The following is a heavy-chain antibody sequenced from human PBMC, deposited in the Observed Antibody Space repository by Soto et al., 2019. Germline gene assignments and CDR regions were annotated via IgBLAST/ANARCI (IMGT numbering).Heavy chain of an antibody. V-gene: IGHV4-30-4*01. CDR2: IYYSGST. J-gene: IGHJ4*02. CDR1: GGSVSSADYY. D-gene: IGHD4-17*01. Sequence: QVQLQESGPGLVKPSQTLSLTCTVSGGSVSSADYYWSWIRQPPGKGLEWIGYIYYSGSTYYNPSLESRVSISLDTSKNQFSLKLSSVTAADTAVYYCARGFTPSGDYGFDYWGQGTLVTVSS. CDR3: ARGFTPSGDYGFDY.